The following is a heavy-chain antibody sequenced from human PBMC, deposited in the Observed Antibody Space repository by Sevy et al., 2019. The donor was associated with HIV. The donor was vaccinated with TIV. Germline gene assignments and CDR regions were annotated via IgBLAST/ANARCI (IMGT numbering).Heavy chain of an antibody. CDR3: AKDPPYDYVWGSYRYFDY. Sequence: GGSLRLSCAASGFTFSSYAMSWVRQAPGKGLEWVSAISGSGGSTYYADSVKGRSTISRDNSKNTLYLQMNSLRAEDTAVYYCAKDPPYDYVWGSYRYFDYWGQGTLVTVSS. D-gene: IGHD3-16*02. J-gene: IGHJ4*02. CDR1: GFTFSSYA. CDR2: ISGSGGST. V-gene: IGHV3-23*01.